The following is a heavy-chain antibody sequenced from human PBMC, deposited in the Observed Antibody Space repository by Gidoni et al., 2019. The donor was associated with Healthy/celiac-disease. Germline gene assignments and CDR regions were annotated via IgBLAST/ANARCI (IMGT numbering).Heavy chain of an antibody. CDR2: IYYSGST. J-gene: IGHJ6*02. CDR1: GGSISSYY. V-gene: IGHV4-59*01. D-gene: IGHD6-19*01. CDR3: ARARGWYYDYYGMDV. Sequence: QAQLQESCPGLVTPSETLSLTSTVSGGSISSYYWSWIRQPPGKGLEWTGYIYYSGSTNYNPALKSRVTISVDTSKNQFSLKLSSVTAADTAVYYWARARGWYYDYYGMDVWGQGTTVTVSS.